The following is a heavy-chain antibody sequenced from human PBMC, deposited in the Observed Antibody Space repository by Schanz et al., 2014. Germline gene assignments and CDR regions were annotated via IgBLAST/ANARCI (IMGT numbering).Heavy chain of an antibody. J-gene: IGHJ2*01. CDR2: ISYDGTKK. CDR1: GFSFSSYG. CDR3: AKGQGAVINNWYFDL. V-gene: IGHV3-30*18. Sequence: QVQLVESGGGVVQPGRSLRLSCAASGFSFSSYGMHWVRQAPGKGLEWVAVISYDGTKKYYADSVKGRFTISRDNSINTLSLQMNSLSADDTAVYYCAKGQGAVINNWYFDLWGRGTLVTVSS. D-gene: IGHD2-21*01.